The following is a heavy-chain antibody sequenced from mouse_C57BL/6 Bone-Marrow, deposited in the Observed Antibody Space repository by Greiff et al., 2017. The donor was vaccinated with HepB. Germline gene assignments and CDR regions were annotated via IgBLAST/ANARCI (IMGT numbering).Heavy chain of an antibody. V-gene: IGHV1-54*01. Sequence: QVQLQQSGAELVRPGTSVKVSCKASGYAFTNYLIEWVKQRPGQGLEWIGVINPGSGGTNYNEKFKGKATLTADKSSSTAYMQLSSLTSEDSAVYFCAREWVPYAMDYWGQGTSVTVSS. J-gene: IGHJ4*01. CDR1: GYAFTNYL. CDR2: INPGSGGT. CDR3: AREWVPYAMDY.